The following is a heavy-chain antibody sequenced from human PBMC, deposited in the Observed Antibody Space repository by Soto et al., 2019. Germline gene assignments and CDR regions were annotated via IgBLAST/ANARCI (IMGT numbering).Heavy chain of an antibody. V-gene: IGHV4-34*01. J-gene: IGHJ4*02. D-gene: IGHD2-2*01. CDR1: GGSFSVYS. Sequence: PSETLSLTCAVYGGSFSVYSWSWIRQPPGKGLEWIGEINHSGSTNYNPSLKSRVTISGDTSKNQFSLTLSSVTAADTAVYYCATWSRHSCYSDYWGQGTLVTVSS. CDR2: INHSGST. CDR3: ATWSRHSCYSDY.